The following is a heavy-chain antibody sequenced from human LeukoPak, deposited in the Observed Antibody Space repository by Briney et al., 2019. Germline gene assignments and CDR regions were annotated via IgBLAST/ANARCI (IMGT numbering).Heavy chain of an antibody. CDR3: TTGQATTSHDGY. Sequence: GGSLRLSCAASGFTFSSAWMNWVRQAPGKGREWVGRIKNKRSGGTTDYAAPVQGRFTISRDDSGNTLYLQMNSLRTEDTAVYYCTTGQATTSHDGYWGQGTLVIVSS. CDR2: IKNKRSGGTT. CDR1: GFTFSSAW. D-gene: IGHD1-1*01. J-gene: IGHJ4*02. V-gene: IGHV3-15*01.